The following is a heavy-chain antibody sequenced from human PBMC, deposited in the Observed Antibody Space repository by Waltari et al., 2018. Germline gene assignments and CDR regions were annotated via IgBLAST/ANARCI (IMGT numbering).Heavy chain of an antibody. CDR1: GGSFSGYY. Sequence: QVQLQQWGAGLLKPSETLSLTCAVYGGSFSGYYWSWIRQPPGKGLEWIREINLSGGTNYNPSLKSRVTISVDTSKNQFSLKLSSVTAADTAVDYCARLAGYYYYDGMDVWGQGTTVTVSS. CDR2: INLSGGT. D-gene: IGHD6-25*01. V-gene: IGHV4-34*01. CDR3: ARLAGYYYYDGMDV. J-gene: IGHJ6*02.